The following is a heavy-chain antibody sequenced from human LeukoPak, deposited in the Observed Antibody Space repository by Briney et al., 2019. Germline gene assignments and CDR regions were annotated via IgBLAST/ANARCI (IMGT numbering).Heavy chain of an antibody. D-gene: IGHD3-10*01. Sequence: PSETLSLTCAVYSGSFSGYYWSWIRQPPGKGLECIGYIHYSGSTSYNPSLKSRVTISVDTSKNQFSLKLNSVTAADTAVYYCARGGYYGLGNDFRFDPWGQGTLVTVSS. CDR1: SGSFSGYY. CDR3: ARGGYYGLGNDFRFDP. V-gene: IGHV4-59*01. CDR2: IHYSGST. J-gene: IGHJ5*02.